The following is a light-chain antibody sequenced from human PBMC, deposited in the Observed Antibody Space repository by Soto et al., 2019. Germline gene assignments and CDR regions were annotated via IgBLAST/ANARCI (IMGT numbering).Light chain of an antibody. CDR3: SSYTSSSTVV. Sequence: QSALTQPASMSGAPGQSITLSCTGTSSDVGGYNYVSWYQQHPGKAPKLMIYDVSNRPSGVSNRFSGSKSGNTASLTISGLQAEDEADYYCSSYTSSSTVVFGGGTKVTVL. J-gene: IGLJ2*01. CDR2: DVS. CDR1: SSDVGGYNY. V-gene: IGLV2-14*01.